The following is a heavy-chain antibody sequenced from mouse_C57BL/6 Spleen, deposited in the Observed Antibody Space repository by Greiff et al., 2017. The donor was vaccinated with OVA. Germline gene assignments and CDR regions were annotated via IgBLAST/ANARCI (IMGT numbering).Heavy chain of an antibody. J-gene: IGHJ3*01. V-gene: IGHV10-1*01. CDR3: VSAYDGLAWFAY. CDR2: IRSKSNNYAT. Sequence: EVQVVESGGGLVQPKGSLKLSCAASGFSFNTYAMNWVRQAPGKGLEWVARIRSKSNNYATYYADSVKDRFTISRDDSESMLYLQMNNLKTEDTAMYYCVSAYDGLAWFAYWGQGTLVTVSA. D-gene: IGHD2-3*01. CDR1: GFSFNTYA.